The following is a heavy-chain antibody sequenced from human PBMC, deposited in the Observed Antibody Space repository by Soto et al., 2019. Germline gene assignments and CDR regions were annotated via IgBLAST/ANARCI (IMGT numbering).Heavy chain of an antibody. Sequence: GGPLRLYHSIPGFTISSFWMSWLRQAPGKGLEWVASMNEYGSERYYVDSVKGRFTISRDNAKNSLYLQMNSLRAEDTAVYYCARATGADKENYWGQGT. CDR3: ARATGADKENY. J-gene: IGHJ4*02. CDR2: MNEYGSER. CDR1: GFTISSFW. V-gene: IGHV3-7*04. D-gene: IGHD3-10*01.